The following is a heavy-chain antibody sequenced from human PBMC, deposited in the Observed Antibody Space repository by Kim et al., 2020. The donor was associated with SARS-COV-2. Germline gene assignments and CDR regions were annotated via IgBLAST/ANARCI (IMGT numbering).Heavy chain of an antibody. CDR1: GFTFNDFY. J-gene: IGHJ4*02. D-gene: IGHD2-2*01. Sequence: GGSLRLSCAISGFTFNDFYMSWIRQAPGKGLEWISYISNTGTTIYYADSVKGRFTISRDSARNSLSLQMNSLRADDTTVYYCGRDVTSQLGGLVVACDYWGQGTVVTVS. CDR3: GRDVTSQLGGLVVACDY. V-gene: IGHV3-11*01. CDR2: ISNTGTTI.